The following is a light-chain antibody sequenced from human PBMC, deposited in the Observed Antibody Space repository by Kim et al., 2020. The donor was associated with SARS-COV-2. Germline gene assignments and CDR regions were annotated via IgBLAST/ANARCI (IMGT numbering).Light chain of an antibody. CDR3: NSRDSSGNHVL. CDR1: RLRGYY. CDR2: GDK. J-gene: IGLJ3*02. V-gene: IGLV3-19*01. Sequence: SSELTQDPAVSVALGQTVTITCQGDRLRGYYASWFRQKSGQAPILVIYGDKNRPSGIPDRFSGSGSGNTASLTITGAQAEDEADYYCNSRDSSGNHVLFGGGTKLTVL.